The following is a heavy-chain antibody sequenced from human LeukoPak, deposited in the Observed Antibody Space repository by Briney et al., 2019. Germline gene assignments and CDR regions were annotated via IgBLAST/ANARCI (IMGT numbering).Heavy chain of an antibody. Sequence: GGSLRLSCEASGFTFSSYSMNWVRQAPGKGLEWVSGISGVGGSTNFADSVKGRFTISRDNAKNTLYLQINSLRAEDTAVYSCAKHPSYRPTSLDYWGQGTLVTVSS. CDR2: ISGVGGST. V-gene: IGHV3-23*01. CDR1: GFTFSSYS. CDR3: AKHPSYRPTSLDY. J-gene: IGHJ4*02. D-gene: IGHD4-11*01.